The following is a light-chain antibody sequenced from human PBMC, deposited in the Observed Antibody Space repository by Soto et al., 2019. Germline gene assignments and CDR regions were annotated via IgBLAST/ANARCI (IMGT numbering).Light chain of an antibody. Sequence: DIQMTQSPSSVSASVGDRATISCRASQDIDRWLAWFQHKPGKAPKLLISTASSLQSGVPSRFSGSGSGTDFTLTIASLQFEDFATYYCLQSDTFPYTFGLGTKLEIK. CDR2: TAS. CDR3: LQSDTFPYT. CDR1: QDIDRW. V-gene: IGKV1D-12*01. J-gene: IGKJ2*01.